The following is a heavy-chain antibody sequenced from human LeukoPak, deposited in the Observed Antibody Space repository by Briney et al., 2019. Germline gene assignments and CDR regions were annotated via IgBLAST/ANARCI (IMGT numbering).Heavy chain of an antibody. Sequence: TSETLSLTCTVSGGSITSYYWSWIRQPPGKGLEWIGYIFYTGSTNYNPSLRSRVTISVDTSKNQFSLKLTSVTAADTAVYYCARSIGYSSSWYGHWGQGTLVTVSS. D-gene: IGHD6-13*01. V-gene: IGHV4-59*01. J-gene: IGHJ4*02. CDR2: IFYTGST. CDR3: ARSIGYSSSWYGH. CDR1: GGSITSYY.